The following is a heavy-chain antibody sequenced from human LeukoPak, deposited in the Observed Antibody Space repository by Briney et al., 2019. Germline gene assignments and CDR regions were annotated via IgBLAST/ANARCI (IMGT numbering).Heavy chain of an antibody. CDR1: GGTFSSYA. D-gene: IGHD5-18*01. V-gene: IGHV1-69*05. Sequence: AVKVSCKASGGTFSSYAISWVRQAPGQGLKWMGGIIPIFGTANYAQKFQGRVTITTDESTSTAYMELSSLRSEDTAVYYCARDWGIQQWPPSYFDYWGQGTLVTVSS. J-gene: IGHJ4*02. CDR3: ARDWGIQQWPPSYFDY. CDR2: IIPIFGTA.